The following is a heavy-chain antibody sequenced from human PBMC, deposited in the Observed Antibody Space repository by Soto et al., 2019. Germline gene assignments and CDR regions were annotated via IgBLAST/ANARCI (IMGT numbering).Heavy chain of an antibody. CDR1: GYTFTSYD. V-gene: IGHV1-24*01. D-gene: IGHD6-19*01. CDR3: ARGGLLPDY. CDR2: FDPEDGET. Sequence: ASVKVSCKASGYTFTSYDINWVRQATGKGLEWMGGFDPEDGETIYAQKFQGRVTMTEDTSTDTAYMELSSLRSEDTAVYYCARGGLLPDYWGQGTLVTVSS. J-gene: IGHJ4*02.